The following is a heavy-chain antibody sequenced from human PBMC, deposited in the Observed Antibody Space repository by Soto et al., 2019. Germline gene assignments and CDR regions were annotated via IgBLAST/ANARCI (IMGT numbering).Heavy chain of an antibody. CDR2: IYYSGNT. D-gene: IGHD4-17*01. Sequence: SETLSLTCTVSGDSIRSYYWSWIRQPPGKGLEWIGYIYYSGNTNYNPSLKSRVTISLDTSKNQFSLKLTSVTAADTAIYYCAKDGNYGDFDYWGQGTLVTVSS. CDR1: GDSIRSYY. CDR3: AKDGNYGDFDY. J-gene: IGHJ4*02. V-gene: IGHV4-59*01.